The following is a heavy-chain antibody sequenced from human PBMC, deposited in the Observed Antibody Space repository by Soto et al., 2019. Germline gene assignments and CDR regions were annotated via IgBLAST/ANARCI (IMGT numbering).Heavy chain of an antibody. D-gene: IGHD2-2*02. CDR3: ARDGGVIIPGAIGGGYGLDV. J-gene: IGHJ6*02. CDR1: GFTFSDYY. Sequence: PGGSLRLSCAASGFTFSDYYMSWIRQAPGKGLEWISYISGRNTFTQYADSVKGRFTISRDNVKNSLYLQLNSLTAEDTAVYYCARDGGVIIPGAIGGGYGLDVWGQGTTVTVSS. V-gene: IGHV3-11*06. CDR2: ISGRNTFT.